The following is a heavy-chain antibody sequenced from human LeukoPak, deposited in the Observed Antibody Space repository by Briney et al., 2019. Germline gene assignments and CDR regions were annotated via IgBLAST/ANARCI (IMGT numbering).Heavy chain of an antibody. CDR2: VDPEDGET. D-gene: IGHD2-21*02. CDR1: GYTFTDYY. V-gene: IGHV1-69-2*01. J-gene: IGHJ5*02. Sequence: ASVKVSCEVSGYTFTDYYMHCVQQAPGKGLEWMGLVDPEDGETIYAEKFQGRVTITADTSTDTAYMELSSLRSEDTAVYYCATTAYCGGDCHNWFDPWGQGTLVTVSS. CDR3: ATTAYCGGDCHNWFDP.